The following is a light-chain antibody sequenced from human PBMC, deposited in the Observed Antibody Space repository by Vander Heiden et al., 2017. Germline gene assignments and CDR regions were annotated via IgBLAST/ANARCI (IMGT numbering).Light chain of an antibody. J-gene: IGKJ2*01. CDR1: QSISSH. CDR2: AAS. CDR3: QQNDSTPPYT. V-gene: IGKV1-39*01. Sequence: DSQMAQSPPSLSASVGDRVTITCRASQSISSHLNWYQQKPGKAPKLLIYAASSLQSGVPSRFSGSGSGTDFTLTISSLQPEDFATYYCQQNDSTPPYTFGQGTKLEIK.